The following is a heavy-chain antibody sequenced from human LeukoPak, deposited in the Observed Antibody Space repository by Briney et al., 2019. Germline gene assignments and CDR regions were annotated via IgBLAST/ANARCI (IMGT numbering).Heavy chain of an antibody. Sequence: PSETLSLTCTVSGNSFGDYYWSWIRQPAGKGLEWIGRIYSSGSTNYNPSLKSRVTISLDMSKNQFSLKLRSVTAADTAVYYCARDVVAARGSFDYWGQGTLVTVSS. CDR1: GNSFGDYY. V-gene: IGHV4-4*07. CDR3: ARDVVAARGSFDY. J-gene: IGHJ4*02. CDR2: IYSSGST. D-gene: IGHD2-2*01.